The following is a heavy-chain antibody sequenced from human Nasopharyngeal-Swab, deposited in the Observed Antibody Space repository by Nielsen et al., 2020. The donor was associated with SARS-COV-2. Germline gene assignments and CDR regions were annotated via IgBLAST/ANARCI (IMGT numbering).Heavy chain of an antibody. CDR2: INWNGGST. CDR1: GFTFDDYG. CDR3: ARGYYGDFYFDY. V-gene: IGHV3-20*01. J-gene: IGHJ4*02. D-gene: IGHD4-17*01. Sequence: GGSLRLFCAASGFTFDDYGMSWVRQAPGKGLEWVSGINWNGGSTGYADSVKGRFTISRDNAKNSLYLQMNSLRAEDTALYHCARGYYGDFYFDYWGQGTLVTVSS.